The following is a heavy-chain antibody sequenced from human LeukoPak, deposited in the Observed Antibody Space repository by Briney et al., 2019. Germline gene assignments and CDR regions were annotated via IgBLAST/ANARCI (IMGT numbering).Heavy chain of an antibody. Sequence: GGSLRLSCAASGYTFSSYAMSWVRQAPGKGLEWVSPAGHSFGTTYYADALEGRFIISRGDAKNTVSLQMSSLRAEDTAIYYCVPHPVGNVPGCASWGQGTLVTVSS. CDR1: GYTFSSYA. CDR2: AGHSFGTT. V-gene: IGHV3-23*01. J-gene: IGHJ5*02. CDR3: VPHPVGNVPGCAS. D-gene: IGHD3-10*02.